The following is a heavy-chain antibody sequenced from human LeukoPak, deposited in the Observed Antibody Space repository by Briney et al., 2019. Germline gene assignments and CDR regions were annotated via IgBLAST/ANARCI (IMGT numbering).Heavy chain of an antibody. D-gene: IGHD3-16*01. CDR3: AKDQGRGGFGLDC. Sequence: PGGFLRLSCAGSGLTFSNYEMNWVRQAPGKGLEWVSFISGSGSRIYYADSVKGRFTISRDNAKNSLYLQMNNLRADDTAVYYCAKDQGRGGFGLDCWGQGTLVTVSS. CDR1: GLTFSNYE. J-gene: IGHJ4*02. CDR2: ISGSGSRI. V-gene: IGHV3-48*03.